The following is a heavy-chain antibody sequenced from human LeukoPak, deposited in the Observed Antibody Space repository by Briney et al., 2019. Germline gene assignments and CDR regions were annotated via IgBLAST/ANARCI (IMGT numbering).Heavy chain of an antibody. Sequence: PVASVKVSCKAPGYTFTSYDINWVRQATGQGLEWMGWMNPNSGKTDYAQKFQGRGTTTRTTSISTAYIELSTPRSEDTGVYYCARVTLGGVVADFDYWGQGTLVTVSS. CDR2: MNPNSGKT. CDR1: GYTFTSYD. V-gene: IGHV1-8*01. CDR3: ARVTLGGVVADFDY. D-gene: IGHD3-16*02. J-gene: IGHJ4*02.